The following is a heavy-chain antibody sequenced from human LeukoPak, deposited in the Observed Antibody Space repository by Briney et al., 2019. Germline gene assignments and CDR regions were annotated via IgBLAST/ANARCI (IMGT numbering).Heavy chain of an antibody. CDR2: IRYDGSNK. D-gene: IGHD5-18*01. V-gene: IGHV3-30*02. CDR3: AKDLYSYGYYFDY. Sequence: PGGSLRLSCAAPGFTFSGYGMHWVRQAPGKGLEWVTFIRYDGSNKYYADSVKGRFTISRDNSKNTLYLQMNSLRAEDTAVYYCAKDLYSYGYYFDYWGQGTVVTVSS. CDR1: GFTFSGYG. J-gene: IGHJ4*02.